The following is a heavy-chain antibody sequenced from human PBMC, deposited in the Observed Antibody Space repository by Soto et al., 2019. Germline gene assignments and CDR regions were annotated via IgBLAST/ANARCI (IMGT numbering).Heavy chain of an antibody. Sequence: QVQLVESGGGVVQPGRSLRLSCAASGFTFSIYAMHWVRQAPGKGLEWVAVISYDGSNKYYADSVKGRFTISRDNSKNTLYLQMNRLRAEDTAVYYCARDRLKTTHCYDSSGYHPGWFDPLGQGTLVTVSS. CDR3: ARDRLKTTHCYDSSGYHPGWFDP. V-gene: IGHV3-30-3*01. J-gene: IGHJ5*02. D-gene: IGHD3-22*01. CDR1: GFTFSIYA. CDR2: ISYDGSNK.